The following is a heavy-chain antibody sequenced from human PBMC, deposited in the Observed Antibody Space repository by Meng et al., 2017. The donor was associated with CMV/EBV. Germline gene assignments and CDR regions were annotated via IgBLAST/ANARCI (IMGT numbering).Heavy chain of an antibody. J-gene: IGHJ6*02. V-gene: IGHV3-30*02. CDR2: IRYDGSNE. CDR3: AKDSGGEGDMDV. Sequence: GGSLRLSCAASGFTFSSYSMNWVRQAPGKGLEWVAFIRYDGSNEYYGDSVQGRLTISRDNSKNTVYLQMNSLRADDTAVYYCAKDSGGEGDMDVWGQGTTVTVSS. D-gene: IGHD3-10*01. CDR1: GFTFSSYS.